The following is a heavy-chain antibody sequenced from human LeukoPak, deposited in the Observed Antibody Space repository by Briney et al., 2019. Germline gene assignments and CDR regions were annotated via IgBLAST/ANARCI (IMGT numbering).Heavy chain of an antibody. CDR2: IANDGSQK. Sequence: GGSLRLSCAASGFTLSSYWMRWVRQAPGKGLEWVASIANDGSQKNYVHSLKGRFTISRDNAKTSLYLQMNSLRAEDTAIYYCARSSQGSCDIWGQGTMVTVSS. CDR3: ARSSQGSCDI. V-gene: IGHV3-7*04. CDR1: GFTLSSYW. J-gene: IGHJ3*02.